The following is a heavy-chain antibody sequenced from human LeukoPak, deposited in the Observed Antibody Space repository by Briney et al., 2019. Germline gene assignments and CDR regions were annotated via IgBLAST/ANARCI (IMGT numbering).Heavy chain of an antibody. V-gene: IGHV1-2*02. CDR2: INPNSGGT. D-gene: IGHD2-2*01. CDR1: GYTFTGYY. CDR3: ASSVPAATPGELSLDY. Sequence: ASVKVSCKASGYTFTGYYMHWVRQAPGQGLEWMGWINPNSGGTNYAQKFQGRVTMTRDTSISTAYMELSKLRSDDTAVYYCASSVPAATPGELSLDYWGQGTLVTVSS. J-gene: IGHJ4*02.